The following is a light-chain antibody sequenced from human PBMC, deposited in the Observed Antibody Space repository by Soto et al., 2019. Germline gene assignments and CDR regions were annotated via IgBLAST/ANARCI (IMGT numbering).Light chain of an antibody. Sequence: QSVLTQPRSVSGSPGQSVTISCTGTSSDVGGYNYVSWYQQHPGKAPKVMIYDVSERPSGVPDRVSGSKSGNTASLTISGLQAEDEADYYCCSYAGSARYVFGTGTKLTVL. CDR2: DVS. CDR3: CSYAGSARYV. J-gene: IGLJ1*01. CDR1: SSDVGGYNY. V-gene: IGLV2-11*01.